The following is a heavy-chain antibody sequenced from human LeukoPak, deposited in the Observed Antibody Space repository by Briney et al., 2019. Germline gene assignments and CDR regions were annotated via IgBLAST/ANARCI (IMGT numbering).Heavy chain of an antibody. J-gene: IGHJ4*02. CDR1: GFTFSTYN. V-gene: IGHV3-48*04. CDR3: ARGPYSSNWYVDY. Sequence: GGSLRLSCAASGFTFSTYNMNWVRQAPGKGLEWVYYADSVKGRFTVSRDSAKNSLYLQMNSLRAEDTAVYYCARGPYSSNWYVDYWGQGTLVTVAS. D-gene: IGHD6-13*01.